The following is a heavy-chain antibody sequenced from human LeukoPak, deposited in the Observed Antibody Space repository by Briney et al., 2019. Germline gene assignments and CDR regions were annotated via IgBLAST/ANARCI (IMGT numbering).Heavy chain of an antibody. J-gene: IGHJ4*02. CDR1: GFTFSSCW. CDR2: ISGSGGST. D-gene: IGHD6-25*01. Sequence: GGSLRLSCAASGFTFSSCWMSWVRQAPGKGLEWVSAISGSGGSTYYADSVKGRFTISRDNSKNRLYLQMNSLRDEDTAVYYCAKGKIAAAFYWGQGTLVTVSS. V-gene: IGHV3-23*01. CDR3: AKGKIAAAFY.